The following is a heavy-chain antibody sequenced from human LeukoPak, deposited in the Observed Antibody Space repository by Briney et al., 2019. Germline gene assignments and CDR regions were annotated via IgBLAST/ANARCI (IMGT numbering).Heavy chain of an antibody. D-gene: IGHD6-13*01. J-gene: IGHJ4*02. CDR2: LSSSSSYI. Sequence: GGSLRLSCAASGFSFSTYSMNWVRQAPGKGLEWVSSLSSSSSYIYYADSVEGRFTISRDNAKNSLYLQMNSLRADDTAVYYCARDPAANGSRQDYLDYWGQGTLVTVSS. CDR1: GFSFSTYS. CDR3: ARDPAANGSRQDYLDY. V-gene: IGHV3-21*01.